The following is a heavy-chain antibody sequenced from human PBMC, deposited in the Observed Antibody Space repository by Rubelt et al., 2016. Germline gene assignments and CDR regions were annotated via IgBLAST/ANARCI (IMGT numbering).Heavy chain of an antibody. CDR3: ARSPRYDFEDNWFDP. Sequence: QVQLVQSGAEVKKPGASVKVSCKASGYTFTSYYMHWVRQAPGQGLEWMGIINPSGGSTSYAQKSRGRVTMTRDTSTGTVYRERSSLRSEDTAVYYCARSPRYDFEDNWFDPWGQGTLVTVSS. J-gene: IGHJ5*02. CDR2: INPSGGST. CDR1: GYTFTSYY. V-gene: IGHV1-46*01. D-gene: IGHD3-3*01.